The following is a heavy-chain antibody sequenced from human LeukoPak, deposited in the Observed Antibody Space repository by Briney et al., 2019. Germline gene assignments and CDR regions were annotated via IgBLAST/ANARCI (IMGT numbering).Heavy chain of an antibody. Sequence: PGGSLRLSCAASGFTFDTYNFNWVRQAPGRGREWFATIRSYSSYIHYADSVKGRFIISRDNAKNSLYLQMNSLRAEDTAVYYCARAAAAGISPQFWFDPWGQGTLVTVSS. CDR2: IRSYSSYI. J-gene: IGHJ5*02. CDR1: GFTFDTYN. D-gene: IGHD6-13*01. CDR3: ARAAAAGISPQFWFDP. V-gene: IGHV3-21*01.